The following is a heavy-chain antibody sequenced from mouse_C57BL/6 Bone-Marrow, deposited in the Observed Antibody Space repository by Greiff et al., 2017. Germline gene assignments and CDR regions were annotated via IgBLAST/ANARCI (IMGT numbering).Heavy chain of an antibody. Sequence: QVQLQQSGAELVRPGASVTLSCKASGYTFTDYEMHWVKQTPVHGLEWIGAIDPETGGTAYNQKFKGKAILTADKSSSTAYMELRSLTSEDSAVYYCTRNYGSSDDWGQGTTLTVSS. CDR2: IDPETGGT. D-gene: IGHD1-1*01. J-gene: IGHJ2*01. CDR1: GYTFTDYE. CDR3: TRNYGSSDD. V-gene: IGHV1-15*01.